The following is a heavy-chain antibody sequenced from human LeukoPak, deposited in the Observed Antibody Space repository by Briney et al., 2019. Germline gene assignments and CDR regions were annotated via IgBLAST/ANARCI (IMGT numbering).Heavy chain of an antibody. CDR2: INSDETTT. Sequence: GGSLRLSCVVSGFTFSTYWMHWVRQAPGKGLVWVSHINSDETTTNYADSVKGRFTIFRDNAKNTLYLQMNSLRAEDTPVYYCARDQGSSTRGVDYWDQGTLVTVSS. D-gene: IGHD3-10*01. CDR1: GFTFSTYW. CDR3: ARDQGSSTRGVDY. J-gene: IGHJ4*02. V-gene: IGHV3-74*01.